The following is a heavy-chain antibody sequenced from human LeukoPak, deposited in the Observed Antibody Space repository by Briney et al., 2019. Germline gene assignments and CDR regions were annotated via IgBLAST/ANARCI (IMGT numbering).Heavy chain of an antibody. CDR3: AKDPFEWELLGWFDP. CDR1: GFTFSSYA. J-gene: IGHJ5*02. D-gene: IGHD1-26*01. V-gene: IGHV3-23*01. CDR2: ISGSGGST. Sequence: GGSLRLSCAASGFTFSSYAMSWVRRAPGKGLEWVSAISGSGGSTYYADSVKGRFTISRDNSKNTLYLQMNSLRAEDTAVYYCAKDPFEWELLGWFDPWGQGTLVTVSS.